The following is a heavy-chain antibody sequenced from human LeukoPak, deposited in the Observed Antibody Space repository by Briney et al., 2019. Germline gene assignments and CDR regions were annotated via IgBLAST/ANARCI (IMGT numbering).Heavy chain of an antibody. Sequence: KPGGSLRLSCAASGFTFSSYSMNWVRQAPGKGLEWVSSISSSSSYIYYADSVKGRFTISRDNAKNSLYLQMNSLRAEDTAVYYCARDPSDGYNSGDNWFDPWGQGTLVTVSS. CDR2: ISSSSSYI. J-gene: IGHJ5*02. V-gene: IGHV3-21*01. CDR3: ARDPSDGYNSGDNWFDP. D-gene: IGHD5-24*01. CDR1: GFTFSSYS.